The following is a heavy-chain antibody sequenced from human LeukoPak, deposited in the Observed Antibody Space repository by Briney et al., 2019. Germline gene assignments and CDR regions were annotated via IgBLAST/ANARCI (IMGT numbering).Heavy chain of an antibody. D-gene: IGHD3-22*01. V-gene: IGHV4-59*08. CDR1: GGSISSYY. J-gene: IGHJ3*02. Sequence: PSETLSLTCTVSGGSISSYYWSWIRQPPGNGLEWIGYIYYSGSTNYNPSLKSRVTISVDTSKNQFSLKLSSVTAADTAVYYCARHKFRRFYYDSSGHAFDIWGQGTMVTVSS. CDR3: ARHKFRRFYYDSSGHAFDI. CDR2: IYYSGST.